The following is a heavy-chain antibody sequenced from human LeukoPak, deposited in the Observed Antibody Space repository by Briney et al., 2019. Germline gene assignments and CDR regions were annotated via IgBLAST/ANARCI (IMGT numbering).Heavy chain of an antibody. J-gene: IGHJ3*02. CDR3: ARARPPHLAVAGTRGAFDI. CDR2: TYYRSKWYN. D-gene: IGHD6-19*01. Sequence: SQTLSLTCAISGDSVSSNSAAWNWIRQSPSRGLEWLGRTYYRSKWYNDYAVSVKSRITINPDTSKNQFSLQLNSVTPEDTAVYYCARARPPHLAVAGTRGAFDIWGQGTMVTVSS. V-gene: IGHV6-1*01. CDR1: GDSVSSNSAA.